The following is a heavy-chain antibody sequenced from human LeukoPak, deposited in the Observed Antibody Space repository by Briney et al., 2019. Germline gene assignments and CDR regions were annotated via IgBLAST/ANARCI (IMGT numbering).Heavy chain of an antibody. CDR2: ISFDGSNQ. D-gene: IGHD4-23*01. J-gene: IGHJ3*02. Sequence: GRSLRLSCAASGFTFSSYAMHWVRQAPGKGLEWVAVISFDGSNQYYADSVKGRFTISRGNSKNTLYLQMNSLRAEDTAVYYCANPGNLAFDIWGQGTMVTVSS. CDR3: ANPGNLAFDI. CDR1: GFTFSSYA. V-gene: IGHV3-30*04.